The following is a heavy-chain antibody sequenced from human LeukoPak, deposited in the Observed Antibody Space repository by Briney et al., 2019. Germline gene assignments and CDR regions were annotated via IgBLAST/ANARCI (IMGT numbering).Heavy chain of an antibody. CDR2: INWNGGST. CDR1: GFTFDDYG. D-gene: IGHD4-17*01. J-gene: IGHJ4*02. Sequence: PGGSLRLSCAASGFTFDDYGMSWVRQAPGKGLEWVSGINWNGGSTGYANSVKCRFTISRDNAKNSLYLQMNSLRAEDTALYYCARAGDYGENDYWGQGTLVTVSS. V-gene: IGHV3-20*04. CDR3: ARAGDYGENDY.